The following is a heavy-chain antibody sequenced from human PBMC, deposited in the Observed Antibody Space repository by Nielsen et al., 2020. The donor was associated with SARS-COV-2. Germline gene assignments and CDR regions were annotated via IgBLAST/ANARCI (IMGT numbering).Heavy chain of an antibody. CDR1: GGSFSGYY. D-gene: IGHD4-11*01. CDR2: INHSGST. CDR3: ARAASTVTYWFDP. J-gene: IGHJ5*02. V-gene: IGHV4-34*01. Sequence: SETLSLTCAVYGGSFSGYYWSWIRQPPGKGLEWIGEINHSGSTNYNPSLKSRVTISVDTSKNQFSLKLSSVTAADTAVYYCARAASTVTYWFDPWGQGTPVTVSS.